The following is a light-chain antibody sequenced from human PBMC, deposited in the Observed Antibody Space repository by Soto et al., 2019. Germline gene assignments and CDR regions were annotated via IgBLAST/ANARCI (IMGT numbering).Light chain of an antibody. CDR2: DVT. V-gene: IGLV2-11*01. CDR3: CSYSVTHTHVL. J-gene: IGLJ2*01. CDR1: YSDVGSYNY. Sequence: QSALTQPRSVSGSPGQSVTISCTGTYSDVGSYNYVSWYQQAPGKAPKIIMYDVTKRPSGVPDRFSGSKSAYTASLTISGLQAEDEADYYCCSYSVTHTHVLFGGGTKLTVL.